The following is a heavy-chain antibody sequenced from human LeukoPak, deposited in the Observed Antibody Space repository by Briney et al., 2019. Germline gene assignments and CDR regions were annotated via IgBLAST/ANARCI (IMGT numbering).Heavy chain of an antibody. V-gene: IGHV4-39*01. CDR1: GGSISSSSYY. CDR2: IYYSGST. Sequence: TSETLSLTCTVSGGSISSSSYYWGWIRQPPGKGLEWIGSIYYSGSTYYNPSLKSRVTISVDTSKNQFSLKLSSVTAADTAVYYCAKNVVGDYYYYYYMDVWGKGTTVTISS. CDR3: AKNVVGDYYYYYYMDV. D-gene: IGHD2-2*01. J-gene: IGHJ6*03.